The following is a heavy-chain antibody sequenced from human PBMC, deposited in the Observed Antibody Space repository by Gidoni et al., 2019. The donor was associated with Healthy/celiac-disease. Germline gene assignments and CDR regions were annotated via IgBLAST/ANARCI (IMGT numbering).Heavy chain of an antibody. CDR3: TREGVMTVKSKYYYYYGMDV. V-gene: IGHV3-49*05. CDR2: IRSKAYEGTR. D-gene: IGHD3-16*01. Sequence: EVQLVESGVGWVKPGRSLRLSCTASGFTFGDYAMSWFRQAPGKGLEWVGFIRSKAYEGTREYAASVKCRFTISRDDSKSIAYLQMNSLKTEDTAVYYCTREGVMTVKSKYYYYYGMDVWGQGTTVTVSS. J-gene: IGHJ6*02. CDR1: GFTFGDYA.